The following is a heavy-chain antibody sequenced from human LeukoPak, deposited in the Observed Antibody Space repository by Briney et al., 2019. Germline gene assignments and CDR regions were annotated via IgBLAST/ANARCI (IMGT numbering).Heavy chain of an antibody. CDR2: IYYSGST. J-gene: IGHJ4*02. V-gene: IGHV4-59*01. CDR1: GGSISSYY. D-gene: IGHD2-2*01. CDR3: ARAQRVPRVDY. Sequence: SETLSLTCTVSGGSISSYYWSWIRQPPGKGLEWIGYIYYSGSTNYSPSLKSRVTISVDTSKNQFSLKLSSVTAADTAVYYCARAQRVPRVDYWGQGTLVTVSS.